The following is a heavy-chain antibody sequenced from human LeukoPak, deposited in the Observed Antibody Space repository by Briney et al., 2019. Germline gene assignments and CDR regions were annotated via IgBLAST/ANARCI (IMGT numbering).Heavy chain of an antibody. CDR2: IYYSGST. CDR3: ARTYSNYGLFDY. Sequence: SETLSLTCTVSGGSISSYYWSWIRQPPGKGLEWIGYIYYSGSTNYNPSLKSRVTISVDTSKNQFSLKLSSVTAADTAVYYCARTYSNYGLFDYWGQETLVTVSS. D-gene: IGHD4-4*01. CDR1: GGSISSYY. V-gene: IGHV4-59*08. J-gene: IGHJ4*02.